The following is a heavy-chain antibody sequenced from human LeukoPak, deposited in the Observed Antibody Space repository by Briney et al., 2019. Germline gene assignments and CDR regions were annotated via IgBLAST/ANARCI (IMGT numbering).Heavy chain of an antibody. CDR3: ARSSGYSSSGGLNWFDT. D-gene: IGHD6-13*01. Sequence: ASVKVSCKASGYTFTDYYMHWVRQAPGQGLEWMGWINPNSGGTNYAQKFQGRVTMTRDTSISTAYMELSRLRSDDTAVFYCARSSGYSSSGGLNWFDTWGQGTLVTVSS. CDR2: INPNSGGT. CDR1: GYTFTDYY. V-gene: IGHV1-2*02. J-gene: IGHJ5*02.